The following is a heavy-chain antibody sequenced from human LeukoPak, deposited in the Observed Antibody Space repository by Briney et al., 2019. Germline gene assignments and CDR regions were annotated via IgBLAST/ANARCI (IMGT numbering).Heavy chain of an antibody. CDR3: ARMDIQMATNRPFQH. CDR1: GYSFTSYY. Sequence: ASVKVSCKASGYSFTSYYLHWVRQAPGQGLEWMGLINPSGGSATYAPKFQGRVTMTRDTSTSTVYMELSSLRSEDTALYYCARMDIQMATNRPFQHWGQGTQVTASS. D-gene: IGHD5-24*01. J-gene: IGHJ1*01. CDR2: INPSGGSA. V-gene: IGHV1-46*01.